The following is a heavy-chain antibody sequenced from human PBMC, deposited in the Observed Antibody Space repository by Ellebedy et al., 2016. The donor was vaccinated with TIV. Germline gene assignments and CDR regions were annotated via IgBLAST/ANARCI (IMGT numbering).Heavy chain of an antibody. D-gene: IGHD3-9*01. CDR3: ARDTSRNYDILTGYYTPYYYGMDV. J-gene: IGHJ6*02. Sequence: GGSLRLXXAASGFTFSNYSMNWVRQAPGKGLEWVSSISSSSSYIYYVDSVKGRFIISRDNAKNSLYLQMNSLRAEDTAGYYCARDTSRNYDILTGYYTPYYYGMDVWGQGTTVTVSS. CDR2: ISSSSSYI. CDR1: GFTFSNYS. V-gene: IGHV3-21*01.